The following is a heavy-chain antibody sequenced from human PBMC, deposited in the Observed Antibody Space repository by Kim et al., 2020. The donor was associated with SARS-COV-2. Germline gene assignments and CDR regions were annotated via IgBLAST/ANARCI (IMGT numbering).Heavy chain of an antibody. V-gene: IGHV1-3*01. J-gene: IGHJ4*02. Sequence: QGRVTITRDTSASTAYMELSSLRSEDTAVYYCARDLLLWFGESSLTLFDYWGQGTLVTVSS. CDR3: ARDLLLWFGESSLTLFDY. D-gene: IGHD3-10*01.